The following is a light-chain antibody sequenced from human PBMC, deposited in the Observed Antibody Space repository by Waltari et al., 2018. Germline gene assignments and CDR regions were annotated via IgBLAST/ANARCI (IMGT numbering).Light chain of an antibody. CDR3: AAWDESLKGWV. CDR1: SSNIGRNT. CDR2: GND. Sequence: QSVLLQPPSASGTPGQRVTISCFGSSSNIGRNTVDWYQAVPGTAPKLLIHGNDQRPSGVPDRFSGSKSGASGSLAISGLQPEDETDYYCAAWDESLKGWVFGGGTRLTVL. J-gene: IGLJ3*02. V-gene: IGLV1-44*01.